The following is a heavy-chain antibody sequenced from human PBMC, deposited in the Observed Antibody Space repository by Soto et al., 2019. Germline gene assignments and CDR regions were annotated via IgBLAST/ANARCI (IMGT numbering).Heavy chain of an antibody. V-gene: IGHV3-15*01. D-gene: IGHD1-26*01. CDR2: IKSKTDGGTT. CDR1: GFTFSNAW. CDR3: TTQKQIVGATL. Sequence: EVQLVESGGGLVKPGGSLRLSCAASGFTFSNAWMSWVRQAPGKGLEWVGRIKSKTDGGTTDYAAPVKGRFTISRDDSKNTQYLQMNSLKTEDTAVYYCTTQKQIVGATLWGQGTLVTVSS. J-gene: IGHJ4*02.